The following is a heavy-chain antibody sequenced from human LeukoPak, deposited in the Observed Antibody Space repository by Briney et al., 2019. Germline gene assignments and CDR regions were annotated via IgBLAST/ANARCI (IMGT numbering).Heavy chain of an antibody. CDR1: GFTFSSYA. CDR3: AELGITMIGGV. V-gene: IGHV3-48*03. Sequence: PGGSLRLSCAASGFTFSSYAMNWVRQAPGKGLEWVSYISSSGSSIYYADSVKGRFTISRDNAKNSLYLQMNSLRVEDMAVYYCAELGITMIGGVWGKGTTVTISS. CDR2: ISSSGSSI. D-gene: IGHD3-10*02. J-gene: IGHJ6*04.